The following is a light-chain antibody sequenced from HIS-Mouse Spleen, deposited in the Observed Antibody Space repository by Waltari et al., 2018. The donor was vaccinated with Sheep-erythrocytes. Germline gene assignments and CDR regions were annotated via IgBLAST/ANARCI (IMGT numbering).Light chain of an antibody. J-gene: IGLJ1*01. V-gene: IGLV2-11*01. CDR2: DVS. CDR1: SSYVGGYNS. Sequence: QSALTQPRAASGSPGQSVTISCTGTSSYVGGYNSLSWYQQHPGKAPKLMIYDVSKRPSGVPDRFSGSKSGNTASLTISGLQAEEEADYYCCSYAGSYNHVFATGTKVTVL. CDR3: CSYAGSYNHV.